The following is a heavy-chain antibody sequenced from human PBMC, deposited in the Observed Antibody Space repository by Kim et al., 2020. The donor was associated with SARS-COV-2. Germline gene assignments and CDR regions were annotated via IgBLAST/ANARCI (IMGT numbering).Heavy chain of an antibody. CDR3: ARYSSGWKQYYFDY. Sequence: PSRKSRVTISVDTSKNQFSLKLSSVTAADTAVYYCARYSSGWKQYYFDYWGQGTLVTVSS. V-gene: IGHV4-4*09. J-gene: IGHJ4*02. D-gene: IGHD6-19*01.